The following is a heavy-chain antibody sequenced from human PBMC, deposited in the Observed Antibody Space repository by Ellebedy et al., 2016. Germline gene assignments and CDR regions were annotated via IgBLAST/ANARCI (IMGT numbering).Heavy chain of an antibody. CDR3: VKDFNWGLDY. Sequence: SLKISCAASGFTFDTHGMHWVRQAPGRGLEWVSHTNFNSRTRDYAESVKGRFTISRDNAKKSLYLQMNSLRIEDTALYYCVKDFNWGLDYWGQGILVTVSS. V-gene: IGHV3-9*01. D-gene: IGHD7-27*01. CDR1: GFTFDTHG. J-gene: IGHJ4*02. CDR2: TNFNSRTR.